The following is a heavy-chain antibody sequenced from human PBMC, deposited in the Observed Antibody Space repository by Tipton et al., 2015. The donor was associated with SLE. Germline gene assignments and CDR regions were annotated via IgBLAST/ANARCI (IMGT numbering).Heavy chain of an antibody. D-gene: IGHD3-10*01. V-gene: IGHV3-69-1*02. CDR2: IDILNDF. CDR1: GFIFNNYA. Sequence: SLRLSCTGSGFIFNNYAINWVRQAPGKGLEWVSSIDILNDFNHADSVKGRFTVSRDKAKNSVFLQMDSLRVEDTGVYYCARSGPTLHAFDIWGQGTMVTVSS. J-gene: IGHJ3*02. CDR3: ARSGPTLHAFDI.